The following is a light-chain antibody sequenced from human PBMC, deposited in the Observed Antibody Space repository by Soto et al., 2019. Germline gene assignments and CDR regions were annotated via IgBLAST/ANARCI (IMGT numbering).Light chain of an antibody. CDR2: RNN. CDR3: AAWDDSLSGRNVV. Sequence: QPVLTQPPSASGTPGQRVTISCSGSSSNIGSNYVYWYQQLPGTAPKHLIYRNNQRPSGVPDRFSGSKSGTSASLAISGLRSEDEADYYCAAWDDSLSGRNVVFGGGTKLTVL. J-gene: IGLJ2*01. CDR1: SSNIGSNY. V-gene: IGLV1-47*01.